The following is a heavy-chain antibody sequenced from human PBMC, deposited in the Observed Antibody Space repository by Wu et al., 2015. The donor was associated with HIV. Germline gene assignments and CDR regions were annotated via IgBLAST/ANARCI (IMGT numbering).Heavy chain of an antibody. CDR2: IIPLFVTS. V-gene: IGHV1-69*05. D-gene: IGHD3-10*01. Sequence: QVQLVQSGAEVKRPGSSVKVSCKASGGTFSSYALSWVRQAPGQGLEYMGGIIPLFVTSNYAQKFQGRVTITTDESTNIAYMELSSLTSEDTAVYYCARGRFLYYYGWGSYHYWRDSFDIWGQGTLVTVSS. J-gene: IGHJ3*02. CDR3: ARGRFLYYYGWGSYHYWRDSFDI. CDR1: GGTFSSYA.